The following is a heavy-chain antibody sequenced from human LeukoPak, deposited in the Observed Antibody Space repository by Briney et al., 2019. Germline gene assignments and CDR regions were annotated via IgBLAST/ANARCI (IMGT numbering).Heavy chain of an antibody. J-gene: IGHJ6*02. Sequence: SETLSLTCTVSGGSVSSGSYYWSWIRQPPGKGLEWIGYIYYSGSTNYNPSLKSRVTISVDTSKNQFSLKLSSVTAADTAVYYCARAPLEPPGYDFWSGYHYGMDVWGQGTTVTVSS. D-gene: IGHD3-3*01. V-gene: IGHV4-61*01. CDR3: ARAPLEPPGYDFWSGYHYGMDV. CDR1: GGSVSSGSYY. CDR2: IYYSGST.